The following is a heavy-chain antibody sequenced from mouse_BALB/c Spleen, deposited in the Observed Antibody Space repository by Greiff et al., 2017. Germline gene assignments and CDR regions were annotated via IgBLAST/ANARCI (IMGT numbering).Heavy chain of an antibody. CDR2: INPGSGGT. CDR1: GYAFTNYL. V-gene: IGHV1-54*03. CDR3: ARQLGPYYFDY. D-gene: IGHD3-1*01. Sequence: VQLQQSGAELVRPGTSVKVSCKASGYAFTNYLIEWVKQRPGQGLEWIGVINPGSGGTNYNEKFKGKATLTADKSSSTAYMQLSSLTSDDTAVYFCARQLGPYYFDYWGQGTTLTVSS. J-gene: IGHJ2*01.